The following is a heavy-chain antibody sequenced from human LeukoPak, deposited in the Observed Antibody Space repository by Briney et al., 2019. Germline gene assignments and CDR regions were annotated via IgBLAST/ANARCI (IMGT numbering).Heavy chain of an antibody. Sequence: PSETLSLTCTVSGASISSYYWSWIRQPPGKGLEWIGDIYYSGSIKYNPSLKSRVTISVDTSKNQFSLKLSSVTAADTAVYYCARTGMGYDSSGYYYALPRKYYFDYWGQGTLVTVSS. D-gene: IGHD3-22*01. J-gene: IGHJ4*02. CDR2: IYYSGSI. CDR1: GASISSYY. V-gene: IGHV4-59*12. CDR3: ARTGMGYDSSGYYYALPRKYYFDY.